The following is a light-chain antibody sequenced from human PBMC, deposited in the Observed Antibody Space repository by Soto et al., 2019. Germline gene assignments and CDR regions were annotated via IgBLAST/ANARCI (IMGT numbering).Light chain of an antibody. CDR3: MQALHPPPT. Sequence: DIVMTQAPLALPVTPGEPASISCRSSPSLLHSDGYNHLDWYLQKPGQSPQLLIYEGSKRASGVRDRFSGSGSGTDFTLKISRVEADDVGIYHCMQALHPPPTFGGGTKVEIK. CDR2: EGS. V-gene: IGKV2-28*01. CDR1: PSLLHSDGYNH. J-gene: IGKJ4*01.